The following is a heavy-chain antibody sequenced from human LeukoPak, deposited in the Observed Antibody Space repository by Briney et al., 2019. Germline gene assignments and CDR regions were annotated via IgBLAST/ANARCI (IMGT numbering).Heavy chain of an antibody. CDR1: GFTFSTYG. CDR3: AKLGDTSGRAH. J-gene: IGHJ4*02. V-gene: IGHV3-30*18. Sequence: QPGRSLRLSCAASGFTFSTYGMHWVRQAPGKGLEWVAVISYDGSNKYYADSVKGRFTISRDNSKNTLYLQMNSLRAEDTAVYYCAKLGDTSGRAHWGQGTLVTVSS. D-gene: IGHD2-21*01. CDR2: ISYDGSNK.